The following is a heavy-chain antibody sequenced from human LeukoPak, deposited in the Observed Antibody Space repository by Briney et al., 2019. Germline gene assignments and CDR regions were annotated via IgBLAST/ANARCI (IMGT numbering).Heavy chain of an antibody. CDR2: ISAYNGNT. D-gene: IGHD2-21*02. V-gene: IGHV1-18*01. CDR1: GYTFTSYG. Sequence: ASVKVSCKASGYTFTSYGISWVRQAPGQGLEWMGWISAYNGNTNYAQKLQGRVTVTTDTSTSTAYMELRSLRSDDTAVYYCARTRFPVVVVTASVHYYGMDVWGQGTTVTVSS. CDR3: ARTRFPVVVVTASVHYYGMDV. J-gene: IGHJ6*02.